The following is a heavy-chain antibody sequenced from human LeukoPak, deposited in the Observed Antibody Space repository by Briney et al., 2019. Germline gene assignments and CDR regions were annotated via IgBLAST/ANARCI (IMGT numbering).Heavy chain of an antibody. Sequence: GGSLRLSCGASGFTFSSYGMHWVRQAPGKGLEWVAFIRYDGTDKNYADSVKGRFTISRDNSKNTMYLQMKSLRGEDTAVYYCAKGLDWSVDYWGQGTLVTVSS. J-gene: IGHJ4*02. CDR2: IRYDGTDK. CDR1: GFTFSSYG. V-gene: IGHV3-30*02. D-gene: IGHD3/OR15-3a*01. CDR3: AKGLDWSVDY.